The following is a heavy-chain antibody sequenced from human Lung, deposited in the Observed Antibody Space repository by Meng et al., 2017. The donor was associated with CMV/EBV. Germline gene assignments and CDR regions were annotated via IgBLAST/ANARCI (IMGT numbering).Heavy chain of an antibody. D-gene: IGHD3-10*01. CDR2: IYYSGST. CDR1: GGSISSYY. CDR3: AREEGIGGFDP. Sequence: QVYRQGWGPGLGKPSGTLSLTCTVSGGSISSYYWSWIRQPPGKGLEWIGYIYYSGSTNYNPSLKSRVTISVDTSKNQFSLKLSSVTAADTAVYYCAREEGIGGFDPWGQGTLVTVSS. V-gene: IGHV4-59*01. J-gene: IGHJ5*02.